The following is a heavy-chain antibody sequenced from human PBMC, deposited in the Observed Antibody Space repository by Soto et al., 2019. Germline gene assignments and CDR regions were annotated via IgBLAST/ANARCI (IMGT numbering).Heavy chain of an antibody. Sequence: ASVKVSCKASGGTFSSYTISWVRQAPGQGLEWMGRIIPILGIANYAQKFQGRVTITADKSTSTAYMELSSLRSEDTAVYYCARIRDYGDDEVDYWGQGTLVTVSS. V-gene: IGHV1-69*02. CDR2: IIPILGIA. D-gene: IGHD4-17*01. CDR1: GGTFSSYT. J-gene: IGHJ4*02. CDR3: ARIRDYGDDEVDY.